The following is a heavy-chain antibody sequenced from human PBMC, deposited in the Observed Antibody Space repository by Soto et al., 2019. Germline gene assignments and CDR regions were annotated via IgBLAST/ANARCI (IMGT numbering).Heavy chain of an antibody. D-gene: IGHD6-19*01. CDR3: ARPSSGWENWFDP. J-gene: IGHJ5*02. CDR2: LWKDGSNI. Sequence: GGSLRLSCAASGFTFSSYGMHWVRQAPGKGLEWVAALWKDGSNIHYTDSVKGRFTISRDNAKNSLYLQMNSLRDDDTAVYYCARPSSGWENWFDPWGQGTLVTVSS. CDR1: GFTFSSYG. V-gene: IGHV3-33*01.